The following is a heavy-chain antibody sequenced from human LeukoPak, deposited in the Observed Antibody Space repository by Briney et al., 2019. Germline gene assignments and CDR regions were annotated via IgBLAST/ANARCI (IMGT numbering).Heavy chain of an antibody. CDR3: ARTSLLRYFDWLSYFDY. D-gene: IGHD3-9*01. Sequence: PSETLSLTCTVSGGSISSSSYYWGWIRQPPGKGLEWIGSIYYSGSTYYNPSLKSRVTISVDTSKNQFSLKLSSVTAADTAVYYCARTSLLRYFDWLSYFDYWGQGTLVTVSS. CDR2: IYYSGST. J-gene: IGHJ4*02. CDR1: GGSISSSSYY. V-gene: IGHV4-39*07.